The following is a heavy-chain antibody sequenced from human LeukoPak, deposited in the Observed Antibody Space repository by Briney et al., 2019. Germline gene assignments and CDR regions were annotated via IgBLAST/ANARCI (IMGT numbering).Heavy chain of an antibody. CDR2: IKSDGSRT. V-gene: IGHV3-74*01. J-gene: IGHJ4*02. D-gene: IGHD2-15*01. CDR1: GFTFSNYW. Sequence: QPGGSLRLSCAASGFTFSNYWMHWVRQAPGKGLVWVSRIKSDGSRTDYADSVKGRFTISRDNAKNTLYLQMNSLRAEDTTVYYCARELPLDYWGQGTLVTVSS. CDR3: ARELPLDY.